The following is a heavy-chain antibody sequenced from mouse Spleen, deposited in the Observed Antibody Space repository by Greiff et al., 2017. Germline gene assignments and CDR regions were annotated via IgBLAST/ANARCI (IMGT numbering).Heavy chain of an antibody. D-gene: IGHD4-1*01. Sequence: DVKLVESGGGLVKLGGSLKLSCAASGFTFSSYYMSWVRQTPEKRLEWVATISNSGGSTYYPDSVKDRFTISRDNAKNTLYLQMSSLNSEDTAVYYCARDRGELVDYWGQGTTLTVSS. CDR3: ARDRGELVDY. CDR2: ISNSGGST. J-gene: IGHJ2*01. V-gene: IGHV5-6-4*01. CDR1: GFTFSSYY.